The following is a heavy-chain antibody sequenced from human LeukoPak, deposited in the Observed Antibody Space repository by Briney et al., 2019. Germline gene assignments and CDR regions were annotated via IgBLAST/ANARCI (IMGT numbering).Heavy chain of an antibody. CDR3: ARDQGGRDFFDY. D-gene: IGHD2-15*01. Sequence: SETLSLTCTVSGGSISSHYWSWIRQPPGKGLEWIGYFYYSGSTNYNPSLKSRVTISVDTSKNQFSLKLSSVTAADTAVYYCARDQGGRDFFDYWGQGTLVTVSS. J-gene: IGHJ4*02. CDR1: GGSISSHY. V-gene: IGHV4-59*11. CDR2: FYYSGST.